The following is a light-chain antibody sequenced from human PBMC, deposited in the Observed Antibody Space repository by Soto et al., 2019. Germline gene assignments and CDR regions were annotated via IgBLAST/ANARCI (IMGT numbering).Light chain of an antibody. Sequence: EIVFTQSPGTLSLSPGERATLSCRASQSVNSHLGWYQQKPGQAPRLLIYGAFSRATGIPDRFSGSESGTDFTLTISRLEPEDFAVYYCQQYGSSPWTFGQGTKV. V-gene: IGKV3-20*01. J-gene: IGKJ1*01. CDR2: GAF. CDR3: QQYGSSPWT. CDR1: QSVNSH.